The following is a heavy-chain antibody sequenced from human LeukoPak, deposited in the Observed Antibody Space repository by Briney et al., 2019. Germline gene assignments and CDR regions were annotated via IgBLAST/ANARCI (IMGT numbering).Heavy chain of an antibody. Sequence: GGSLRLSCAASGFTFSDYYMSWIRQAPGKGLEWVSYISSSGSTIYYADSVKGRFTISRDNAKNSLYLQMNSLRAEDTAVYYCAKDPPSDPYDSSGYYNDYWGQGTLVTVSS. D-gene: IGHD3-22*01. CDR1: GFTFSDYY. CDR2: ISSSGSTI. CDR3: AKDPPSDPYDSSGYYNDY. V-gene: IGHV3-11*01. J-gene: IGHJ4*02.